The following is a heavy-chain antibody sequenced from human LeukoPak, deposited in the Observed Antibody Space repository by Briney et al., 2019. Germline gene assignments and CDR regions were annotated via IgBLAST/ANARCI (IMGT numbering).Heavy chain of an antibody. CDR2: INWNGGST. J-gene: IGHJ1*01. CDR1: GFTFDDYG. Sequence: GGSLRLSCAASGFTFDDYGMSWVRQAPGKGLEWVSGINWNGGSTGYADSVKGRFTISRDNAKNSLYLQMNSLRAEDTALYYCARGSRWGHEGYFQHWGQGTLVTVSS. V-gene: IGHV3-20*04. D-gene: IGHD4-23*01. CDR3: ARGSRWGHEGYFQH.